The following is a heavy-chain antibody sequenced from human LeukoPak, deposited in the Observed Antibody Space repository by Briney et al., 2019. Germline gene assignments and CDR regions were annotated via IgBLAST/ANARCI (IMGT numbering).Heavy chain of an antibody. Sequence: SETLSLTCTVSGYSISSGYYWGWIRQPPGKGLEWIGSIHQSGNTFYNPSLKSRVTISVDTSKNQFSLQLNSVTPEDTAVYYCARVLRKGPYGDGGYFYFYMDVWGKGTTVTVSS. J-gene: IGHJ6*03. D-gene: IGHD4-17*01. CDR3: ARVLRKGPYGDGGYFYFYMDV. CDR2: IHQSGNT. V-gene: IGHV4-38-2*02. CDR1: GYSISSGYY.